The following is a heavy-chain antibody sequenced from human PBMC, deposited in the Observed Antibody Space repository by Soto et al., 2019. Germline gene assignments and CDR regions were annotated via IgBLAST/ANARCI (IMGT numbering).Heavy chain of an antibody. Sequence: SETLSLTCTVSGGSISGYYWSWIRQPPGKGLEWIGHIYYSGSTDYNPSLQSRVTISVDTSKNQFSLKLSSVTAADTAVYYCARGRGDTAMAWYYWGQGTLVTVSS. CDR2: IYYSGST. D-gene: IGHD5-18*01. CDR3: ARGRGDTAMAWYY. V-gene: IGHV4-59*01. J-gene: IGHJ4*02. CDR1: GGSISGYY.